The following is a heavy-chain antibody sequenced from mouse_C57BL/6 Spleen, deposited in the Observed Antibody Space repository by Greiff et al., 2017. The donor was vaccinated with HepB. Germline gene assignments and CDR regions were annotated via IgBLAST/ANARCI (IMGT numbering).Heavy chain of an antibody. J-gene: IGHJ3*01. CDR1: GFTFSSYA. Sequence: EVHLVESGGGLVKPGGSLKLSCAASGFTFSSYAMSWVRQTPEKRLEWVATISDGGSYTYYPDNVKGRFTISRDNAKNNLYLQMSHLKSEDTAMYYCARARYDYDAWFAYWGQGTLVTVSA. D-gene: IGHD2-4*01. V-gene: IGHV5-4*01. CDR3: ARARYDYDAWFAY. CDR2: ISDGGSYT.